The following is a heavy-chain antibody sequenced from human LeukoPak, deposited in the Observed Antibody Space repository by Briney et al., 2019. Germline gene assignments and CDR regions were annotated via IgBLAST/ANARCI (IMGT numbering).Heavy chain of an antibody. V-gene: IGHV4-31*03. CDR3: AGGRRYCSSTSCYAHFDY. CDR2: IYYSGST. Sequence: SETLSLTCTVSGGSISSGGYYWSWLRQHPGKGLEWIGYIYYSGSTYYNPSLKSRVTISVDTSKNQFSLKLSSVTAADTAVYYCAGGRRYCSSTSCYAHFDYWGQGTLVTVSS. D-gene: IGHD2-2*01. CDR1: GGSISSGGYY. J-gene: IGHJ4*02.